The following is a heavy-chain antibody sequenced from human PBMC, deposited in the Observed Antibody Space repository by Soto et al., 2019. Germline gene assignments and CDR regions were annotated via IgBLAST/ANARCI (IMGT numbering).Heavy chain of an antibody. Sequence: GGSLRLSCAASGFTFSSYAMSWVRQAPGKGLEWVSAISSSGGSTYYADSVKGRFTISRDNSKNTLYLQMNSLRAEDTAVYYCATIPSSGDYRHYWGQGTLVTVSS. CDR3: ATIPSSGDYRHY. CDR1: GFTFSSYA. CDR2: ISSSGGST. V-gene: IGHV3-23*01. J-gene: IGHJ4*02. D-gene: IGHD4-17*01.